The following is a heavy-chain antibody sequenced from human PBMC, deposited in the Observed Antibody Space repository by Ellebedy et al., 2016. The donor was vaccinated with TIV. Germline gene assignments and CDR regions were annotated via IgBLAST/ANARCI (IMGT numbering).Heavy chain of an antibody. V-gene: IGHV3-7*01. J-gene: IGHJ4*02. CDR3: ARAGDKGTTDY. CDR2: INEDGSAK. CDR1: GFTFSTYW. Sequence: GESLKISXAASGFTFSTYWMSWVRQAPGKGLEWVANINEDGSAKYYVDSVKGRLTISRDNVKNSLFLQMSSLTAEDTAVYYCARAGDKGTTDYWGQGTLVTVSS. D-gene: IGHD1-14*01.